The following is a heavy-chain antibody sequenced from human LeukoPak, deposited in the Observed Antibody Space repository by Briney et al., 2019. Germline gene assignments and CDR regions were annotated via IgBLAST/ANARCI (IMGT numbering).Heavy chain of an antibody. V-gene: IGHV4-59*08. J-gene: IGHJ4*02. CDR1: GDSISNYY. Sequence: SETLSLTCTVSGDSISNYYWSWIRQPPGKGLEWIAYIHYSGHTNSNPSLKSRVTISIDTSKNQFSLKLSSVTAADTAMYYCARQPVRDYGDSLPFDYWGQGTLVTVSS. D-gene: IGHD4-17*01. CDR3: ARQPVRDYGDSLPFDY. CDR2: IHYSGHT.